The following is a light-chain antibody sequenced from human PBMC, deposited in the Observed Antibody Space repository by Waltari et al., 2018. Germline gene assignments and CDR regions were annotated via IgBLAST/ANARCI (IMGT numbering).Light chain of an antibody. CDR2: GI. CDR1: NHNLDTYG. CDR3: STWDHSLNGRV. V-gene: IGLV1-36*01. Sequence: QSALNQEASVSGTVGQKVTLSCTGNNHNLDTYGLGWYQQISHGPPKSVMFGISLPSGIPDRFSGSKSGTTASLTISGLQPEDEGDYFCSTWDHSLNGRVFGGGTRLTVL. J-gene: IGLJ3*02.